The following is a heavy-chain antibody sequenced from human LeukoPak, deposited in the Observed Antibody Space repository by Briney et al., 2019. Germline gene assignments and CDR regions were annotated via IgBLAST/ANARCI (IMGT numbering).Heavy chain of an antibody. CDR1: GFTFSSYV. Sequence: PGGSLRLSCAASGFTFSSYVMSWVRQAPGKGLEWVSVFSGSGGIRYYADSVKGRFTISRDNSKNSLYLQMNSLRAEDTAVYYCAKRIAAAGIGYYFDYWGQGTLVTVSS. V-gene: IGHV3-23*01. CDR2: FSGSGGIR. CDR3: AKRIAAAGIGYYFDY. J-gene: IGHJ4*02. D-gene: IGHD6-13*01.